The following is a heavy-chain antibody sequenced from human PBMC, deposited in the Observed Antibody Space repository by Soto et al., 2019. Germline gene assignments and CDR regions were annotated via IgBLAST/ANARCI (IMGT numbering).Heavy chain of an antibody. D-gene: IGHD3-3*01. CDR1: GYTFTIYG. Sequence: ASVKVSCKASGYTFTIYGISWVLQAPGQGLEWMEWISAYNGNTNYAQKLQGRVTTNTDPTTSTDYMELRGLRSDDTAVYYCARVSWDFWSGYSTYYYYCMGGWGKGTTVTVSS. CDR2: ISAYNGNT. V-gene: IGHV1-18*01. J-gene: IGHJ6*03. CDR3: ARVSWDFWSGYSTYYYYCMGG.